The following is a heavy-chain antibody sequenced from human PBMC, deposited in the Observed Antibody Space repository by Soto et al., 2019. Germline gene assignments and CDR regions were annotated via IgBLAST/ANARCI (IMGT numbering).Heavy chain of an antibody. V-gene: IGHV3-48*01. Sequence: GGPLSISCEGTGFTFSKYSVSWVRPAPGKGLEWISYISSSSNSVDYAVSVKGRFTISRDNSKNTLFLQMNSLRADDTAVYYCARDQGGQSGNFIFDHWGQGALVTFSS. CDR3: ARDQGGQSGNFIFDH. CDR2: ISSSSNSV. J-gene: IGHJ4*02. D-gene: IGHD1-26*01. CDR1: GFTFSKYS.